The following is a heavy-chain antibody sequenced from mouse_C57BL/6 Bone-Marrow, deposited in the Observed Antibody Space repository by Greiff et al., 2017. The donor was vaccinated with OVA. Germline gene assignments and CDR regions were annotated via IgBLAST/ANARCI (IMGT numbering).Heavy chain of an antibody. D-gene: IGHD1-1*01. CDR3: ARGGSTTVVAFDY. CDR1: GYAFTNYL. CDR2: INPGSGGT. Sequence: VQLQQSGAELVRPGTSVKVSCKASGYAFTNYLIEWVKQRPGQGLEWIGVINPGSGGTEYTEKFKGKATLTADTSSSTAYMQLSSLTSEDSAVYFCARGGSTTVVAFDYWGQGTTLTVSS. V-gene: IGHV1-54*01. J-gene: IGHJ2*01.